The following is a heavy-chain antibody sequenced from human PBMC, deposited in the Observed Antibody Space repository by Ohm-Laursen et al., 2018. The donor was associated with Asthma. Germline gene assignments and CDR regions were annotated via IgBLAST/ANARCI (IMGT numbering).Heavy chain of an antibody. Sequence: SQTLSLTCPVSGDSISSGNNYWSWIRQHPVKGLEWIGYIYYSGITYSNPSLRSRVTISVDTSKNQFSLNPTSVTAADTAVYYCARGSFYFESTGYYFFDHWGQGALVTVSS. J-gene: IGHJ4*02. CDR1: GDSISSGNNY. V-gene: IGHV4-31*03. CDR2: IYYSGIT. D-gene: IGHD3-22*01. CDR3: ARGSFYFESTGYYFFDH.